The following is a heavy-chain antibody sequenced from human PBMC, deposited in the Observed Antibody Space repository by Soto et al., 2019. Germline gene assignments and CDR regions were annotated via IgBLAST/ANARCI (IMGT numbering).Heavy chain of an antibody. CDR3: ARDLGLYWFGELPHYGMDV. CDR1: GYTFTSYG. D-gene: IGHD3-10*01. J-gene: IGHJ6*02. CDR2: ISAYNGNT. V-gene: IGHV1-18*01. Sequence: QVQLVQSGAEVKKPGASVKVSCKASGYTFTSYGISWVRQAPGQGLEWMGWISAYNGNTNYAQKLQGRVTMTTDTATSTAYMELRSLRSDDTAVYYCARDLGLYWFGELPHYGMDVWGQGTTVTVSS.